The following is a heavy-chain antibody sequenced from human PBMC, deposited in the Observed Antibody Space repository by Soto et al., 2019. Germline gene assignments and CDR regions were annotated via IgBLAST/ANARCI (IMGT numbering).Heavy chain of an antibody. CDR1: GVAFSFYS. D-gene: IGHD6-19*01. Sequence: EVALLESGGGLVQPGGSLRLSCEVSGVAFSFYSMSWVRQAPGKGLEWVASISGNGATTYYAASGEGRFTFSRDNSKNTVHLQMNSLRGEDTAVYYCAKDRGGFTSGWEFFDFWGQGTLVTVSS. CDR2: ISGNGATT. J-gene: IGHJ4*02. V-gene: IGHV3-23*01. CDR3: AKDRGGFTSGWEFFDF.